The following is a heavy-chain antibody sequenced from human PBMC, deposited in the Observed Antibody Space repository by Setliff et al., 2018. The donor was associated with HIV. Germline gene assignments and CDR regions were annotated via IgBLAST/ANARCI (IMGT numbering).Heavy chain of an antibody. V-gene: IGHV3-48*01. Sequence: LRLSCAASGSPFSSSNMHWVRQAPGKGLEWISYITGDSSRITYADSVKGRFTISRDHAKNSLYLQMNSLRAEDTAIYYCARDTAYFFDIWGQGTMVTVSS. CDR3: ARDTAYFFDI. D-gene: IGHD1-26*01. CDR1: GSPFSSSN. CDR2: ITGDSSRI. J-gene: IGHJ3*02.